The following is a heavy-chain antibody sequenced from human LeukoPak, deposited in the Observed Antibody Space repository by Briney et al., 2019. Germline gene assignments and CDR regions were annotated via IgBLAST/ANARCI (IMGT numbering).Heavy chain of an antibody. Sequence: GGSLRLSCAASGFTVSSNYMSWVRQAPGKGLEWVSVIYSGGSTYYADSVKGRFTISRDKSKNTLYLQMNSLRAEDTAVYYCARDQPYDYGDYVDYWGQGTLVTVSS. V-gene: IGHV3-66*02. D-gene: IGHD4-17*01. CDR2: IYSGGST. J-gene: IGHJ4*02. CDR1: GFTVSSNY. CDR3: ARDQPYDYGDYVDY.